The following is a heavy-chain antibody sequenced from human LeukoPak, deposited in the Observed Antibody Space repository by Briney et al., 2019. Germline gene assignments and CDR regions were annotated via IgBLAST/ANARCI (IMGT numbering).Heavy chain of an antibody. V-gene: IGHV4-59*01. D-gene: IGHD3-22*01. CDR1: GGSISSYY. J-gene: IGHJ2*01. CDR2: IYYSGGT. CDR3: ARAPGRYYDSSGYYYGWYFDL. Sequence: SETLSLTCTVSGGSISSYYWSWIRQPPGKGLEWIGYIYYSGGTNYNPSLKSRVTISVDTSKNQFSPKLSSVTAADTAVYYCARAPGRYYDSSGYYYGWYFDLWGRGTLVAVSS.